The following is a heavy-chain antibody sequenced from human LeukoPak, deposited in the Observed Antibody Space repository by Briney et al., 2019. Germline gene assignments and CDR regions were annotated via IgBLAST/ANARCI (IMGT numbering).Heavy chain of an antibody. D-gene: IGHD2-15*01. V-gene: IGHV5-51*01. CDR3: ARALRCSGGSCYHDLDY. CDR2: IYPGDSDT. CDR1: GYSFTSYW. J-gene: IGHJ4*02. Sequence: GESLKISCKGSGYSFTSYWIGWVRQMPGKGLEWMGIIYPGDSDTRYSPSFQGQVTISADKSISTAYLQWSSLKASDTAMYYCARALRCSGGSCYHDLDYWGQGTLVTVSS.